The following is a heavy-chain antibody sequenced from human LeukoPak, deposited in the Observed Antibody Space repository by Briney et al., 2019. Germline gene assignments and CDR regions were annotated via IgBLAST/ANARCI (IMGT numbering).Heavy chain of an antibody. Sequence: ASVTVSSTASGYTFTDYFMHWVRQAPGQGLEWMGWISPNSGGTNYAQKFQGRVTMTRDTSISTAYMDLRGLISDDTAMYFCAREIAAATCLDSWGQGTLVTVSS. CDR1: GYTFTDYF. J-gene: IGHJ5*01. CDR2: ISPNSGGT. CDR3: AREIAAATCLDS. D-gene: IGHD6-13*01. V-gene: IGHV1-2*02.